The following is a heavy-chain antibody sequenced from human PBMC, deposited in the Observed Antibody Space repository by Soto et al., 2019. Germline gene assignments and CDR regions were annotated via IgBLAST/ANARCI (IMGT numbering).Heavy chain of an antibody. D-gene: IGHD6-13*01. Sequence: GGSLRLSCAASGFTFSNYGMHWVRQAPGKGLDWVAVMSYDGSYKYYADSVKGRFTISRDNSKNTLYLQMNSLRAEDTAVYYCAKKRQKAMAAAGLDNWGQGTLVTVCS. CDR3: AKKRQKAMAAAGLDN. CDR2: MSYDGSYK. J-gene: IGHJ4*02. V-gene: IGHV3-30*18. CDR1: GFTFSNYG.